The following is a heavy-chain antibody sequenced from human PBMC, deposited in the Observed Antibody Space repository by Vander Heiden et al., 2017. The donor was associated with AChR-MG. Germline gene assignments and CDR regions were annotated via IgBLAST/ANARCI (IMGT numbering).Heavy chain of an antibody. CDR1: GYIFRNSL. J-gene: IGHJ4*02. Sequence: EVQLVQSGAEGNKPGESRRSSCKGSGYIFRNSLITRVRQMPGKALEWMGRIDPSGSYSNYSPSFQGHVTFSADKSISTAYLQWSSLKASDTAMYYCARHLNSDTMIVVALHWGQGTLVTVSS. D-gene: IGHD3-22*01. CDR2: IDPSGSYS. CDR3: ARHLNSDTMIVVALH. V-gene: IGHV5-10-1*03.